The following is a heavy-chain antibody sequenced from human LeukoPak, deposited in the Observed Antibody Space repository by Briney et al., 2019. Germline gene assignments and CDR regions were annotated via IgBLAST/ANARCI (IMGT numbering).Heavy chain of an antibody. CDR2: MNPNSGNT. CDR3: ARDRQLELSEPNWFDP. Sequence: ASVKVSCKASGYTFTSYDINWVRQATGQGLEWMGWMNPNSGNTGYAQKFQGRVTITRNTSISTAYMELSSLRSDDTAVYYCARDRQLELSEPNWFDPWGQGTLVTVSS. CDR1: GYTFTSYD. V-gene: IGHV1-8*03. D-gene: IGHD1-1*01. J-gene: IGHJ5*02.